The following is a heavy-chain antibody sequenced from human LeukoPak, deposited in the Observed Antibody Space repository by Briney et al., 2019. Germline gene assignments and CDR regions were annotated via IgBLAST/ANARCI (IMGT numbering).Heavy chain of an antibody. CDR3: ARLERDGYNAYFDY. V-gene: IGHV5-51*01. J-gene: IGHJ4*02. D-gene: IGHD5-24*01. CDR1: GYSFTSYW. Sequence: GESLKISCKGSGYSFTSYWIGWVRQMPGKGLECMGIIYPGDSDTRYSPSVQGQVTISADKSISTAYLQWSSLKASDTAMYYCARLERDGYNAYFDYCGQGTLVTVSS. CDR2: IYPGDSDT.